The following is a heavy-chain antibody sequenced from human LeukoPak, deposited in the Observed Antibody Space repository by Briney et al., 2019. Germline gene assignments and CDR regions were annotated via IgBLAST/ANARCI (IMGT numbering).Heavy chain of an antibody. Sequence: GGSLRLSCATSGFTFSYYSMNWVRQAPGKGLEWVSYFSTRSSTISYADSVKGRFAISRDNAKNSLYLQMNSLRDEDTAVYYCARDQDYGFDYWGQGTLVIVSS. CDR3: ARDQDYGFDY. CDR1: GFTFSYYS. J-gene: IGHJ4*02. D-gene: IGHD4-17*01. V-gene: IGHV3-48*02. CDR2: FSTRSSTI.